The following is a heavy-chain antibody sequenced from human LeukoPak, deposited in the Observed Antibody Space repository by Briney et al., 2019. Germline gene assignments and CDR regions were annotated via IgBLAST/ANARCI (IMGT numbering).Heavy chain of an antibody. Sequence: SGTLSLTCTVSGGSISSGDYYWSWIRQPPGKGLEWIGYIYYSGSTYYNPSLKSRVTISVDTSKNQFSLKLSSVTAADTAVYYCARDGRFLVKDAFDIWGQGTMVTVSS. CDR2: IYYSGST. V-gene: IGHV4-30-4*01. J-gene: IGHJ3*02. D-gene: IGHD3-3*01. CDR3: ARDGRFLVKDAFDI. CDR1: GGSISSGDYY.